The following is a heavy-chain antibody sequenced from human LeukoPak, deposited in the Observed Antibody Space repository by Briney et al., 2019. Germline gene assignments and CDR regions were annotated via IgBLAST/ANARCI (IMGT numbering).Heavy chain of an antibody. CDR3: AKHLARVPDY. CDR1: GYNFNNFW. J-gene: IGHJ4*02. CDR2: IFPGDSNT. Sequence: GESLKISCPASGYNFNNFWIGWVRHMPGKVLLLMGFIFPGDSNTRYRPSFQGRVTISADTSISTAYLHLNNLKPSDSAIYYCAKHLARVPDYWGQGTLVTVSS. V-gene: IGHV5-51*01. D-gene: IGHD5-12*01.